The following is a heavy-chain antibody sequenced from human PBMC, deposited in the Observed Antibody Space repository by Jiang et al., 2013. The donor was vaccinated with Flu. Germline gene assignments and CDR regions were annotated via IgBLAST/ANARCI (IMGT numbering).Heavy chain of an antibody. V-gene: IGHV6-1*01. J-gene: IGHJ6*02. CDR1: GDSVSSNDAA. D-gene: IGHD7-27*01. CDR3: VRCLTGDYYGMDV. CDR2: TFYRSKWHN. Sequence: QTLSLTCAISGDSVSSNDAAWNWIRQSPSRGLEWLGRTFYRSKWHNDYAESVRSRITINPDTSKNQFSLHLNSVTPEDTAVYYCVRCLTGDYYGMDVWSLGSTVTVSS.